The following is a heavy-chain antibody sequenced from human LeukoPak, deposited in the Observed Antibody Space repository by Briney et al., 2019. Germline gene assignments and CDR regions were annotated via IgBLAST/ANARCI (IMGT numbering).Heavy chain of an antibody. Sequence: SETLSLTCTVSGGSISSSSYYWGWIRQPPGKGLEWIGSIYYSGSTYYNPSLKSRVTISVDTSKNQFSLKLSSVTAADTAVHYCARDPPYCSSTSCLFDPWGQGTLVTVSS. V-gene: IGHV4-39*02. CDR3: ARDPPYCSSTSCLFDP. D-gene: IGHD2-2*01. CDR1: GGSISSSSYY. CDR2: IYYSGST. J-gene: IGHJ5*02.